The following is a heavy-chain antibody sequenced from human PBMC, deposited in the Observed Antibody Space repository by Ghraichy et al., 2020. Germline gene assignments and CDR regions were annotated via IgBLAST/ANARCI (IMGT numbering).Heavy chain of an antibody. D-gene: IGHD1-26*01. CDR2: IKQDGSEK. CDR3: ARRPGGGMDV. V-gene: IGHV3-7*01. Sequence: GESLNISCAASGFTFSNYYMSWVRQAPGKGLEGVANIKQDGSEKYYVDSVKGRFTISRDNAKNSLYLQMNSLRAEDTAVYYCARRPGGGMDVWGQGTTVTVSS. CDR1: GFTFSNYY. J-gene: IGHJ6*02.